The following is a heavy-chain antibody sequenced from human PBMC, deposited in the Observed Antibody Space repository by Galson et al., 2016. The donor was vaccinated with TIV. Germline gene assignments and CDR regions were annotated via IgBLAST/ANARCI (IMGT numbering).Heavy chain of an antibody. CDR3: ARERLELGSFDP. J-gene: IGHJ5*02. CDR2: ITGIFGVA. Sequence: QSGAEVTNPGASVKLSCKASGVTFNSHAINWVRQAPGQGLEWMGGITGIFGVAKYAQKFQGRVTITADESTTTVYMELSSLRFEDTAVYYCARERLELGSFDPWGQGTLVTVSS. D-gene: IGHD1-7*01. V-gene: IGHV1-69*13. CDR1: GVTFNSHA.